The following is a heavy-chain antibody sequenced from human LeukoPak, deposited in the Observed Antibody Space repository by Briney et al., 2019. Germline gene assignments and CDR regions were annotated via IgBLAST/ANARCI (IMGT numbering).Heavy chain of an antibody. D-gene: IGHD3-22*01. CDR1: GGTFSSYA. J-gene: IGHJ4*02. CDR3: ARGYYYDSSGKADY. Sequence: SVKVSCKASGGTFSSYAISWVRQAPGQGLEWMGMIIPILGIANYAQKFQGRVTITADKSTSTAYMELSSLRSEDTAVYYCARGYYYDSSGKADYWGQGTLVTVSS. V-gene: IGHV1-69*04. CDR2: IIPILGIA.